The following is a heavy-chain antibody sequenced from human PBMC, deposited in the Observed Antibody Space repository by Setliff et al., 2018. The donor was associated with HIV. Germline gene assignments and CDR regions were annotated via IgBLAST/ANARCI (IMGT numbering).Heavy chain of an antibody. CDR3: VRDDYGYNGKGVDS. Sequence: PSETLSLTCTVSGGSISSDDFYWNWIRQPPGKGLEWIGYITYSGSAYYNPSLKSRVTISIDTSNNQISLRLRSVTAADTATYYCVRDDYGYNGKGVDSWGPGTLVTVSS. CDR1: GGSISSDDFY. J-gene: IGHJ4*02. D-gene: IGHD4-17*01. V-gene: IGHV4-30-4*08. CDR2: ITYSGSA.